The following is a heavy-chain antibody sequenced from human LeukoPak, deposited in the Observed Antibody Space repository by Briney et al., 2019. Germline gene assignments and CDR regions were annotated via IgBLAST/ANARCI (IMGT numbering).Heavy chain of an antibody. J-gene: IGHJ3*02. Sequence: SSETLSLTCTVSGGSISSYYWSWIRQPPGKGLEWIGYIYYSGSTNYNPSLKSRVTISVVTSKNQFSLKLSSVTAADTAVYYCARDSPYYDSSGYQGSFDIWGQGTMVTVSS. CDR1: GGSISSYY. CDR2: IYYSGST. V-gene: IGHV4-59*01. CDR3: ARDSPYYDSSGYQGSFDI. D-gene: IGHD3-22*01.